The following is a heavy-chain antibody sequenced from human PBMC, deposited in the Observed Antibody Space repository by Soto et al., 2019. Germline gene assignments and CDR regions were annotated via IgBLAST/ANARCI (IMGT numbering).Heavy chain of an antibody. J-gene: IGHJ4*02. CDR1: GYAFTNYG. D-gene: IGHD2-15*01. Sequence: QVQLVHSGAEVKQPGASVKVSCKSSGYAFTNYGITWVRQAPGQRLELMGWISAYSGDTNFAQKFRDRVTLTTDTSTSTAYMELRSLRSDDTAVYYCARSDRAYAGSAAYWGQGTLVTVSS. CDR3: ARSDRAYAGSAAY. CDR2: ISAYSGDT. V-gene: IGHV1-18*01.